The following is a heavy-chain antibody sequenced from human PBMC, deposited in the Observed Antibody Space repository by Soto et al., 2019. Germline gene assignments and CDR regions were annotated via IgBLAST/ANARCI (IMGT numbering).Heavy chain of an antibody. Sequence: EVQLVESGGGLVQTGGSLRLSCAASGFTFSGYWMHWVRQAPGKGLVWVSRIKSDGSSTYYADSVKGRFTGSRDNAKKTLYLQMNSLRAEDTAVYYCTRSDWFDPWGQGTLVIVSS. D-gene: IGHD2-21*01. J-gene: IGHJ5*02. V-gene: IGHV3-74*01. CDR3: TRSDWFDP. CDR1: GFTFSGYW. CDR2: IKSDGSST.